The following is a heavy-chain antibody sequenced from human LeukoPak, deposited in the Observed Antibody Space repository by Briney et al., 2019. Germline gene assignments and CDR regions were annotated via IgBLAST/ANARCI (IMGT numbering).Heavy chain of an antibody. CDR1: GGSISSGSYY. J-gene: IGHJ4*02. D-gene: IGHD2-2*01. CDR2: IYTSGST. V-gene: IGHV4-61*02. CDR3: ARSSTSCYVDY. Sequence: SETLSLTCTVSGGSISSGSYYWSWIRQPAGKGLEWIGRIYTSGSTNYNPSLKSRVTISVDTSKNQFSLKLSSVTAADTAVYYCARSSTSCYVDYWGQGTLVTVSS.